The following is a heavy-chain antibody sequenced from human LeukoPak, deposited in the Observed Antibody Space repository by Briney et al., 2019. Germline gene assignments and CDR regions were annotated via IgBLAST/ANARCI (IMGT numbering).Heavy chain of an antibody. Sequence: SETLSLTCAVYGGSFSGYYWSWIRQPPGKGLEWIGEINHSGSTNYNPSLKSRVTISADTSKNQFSLKLSSVTAADTAVYYCARGGQTGYSSSWYPNYYYYYGMDVWGQGTTVTVSS. V-gene: IGHV4-34*01. CDR2: INHSGST. J-gene: IGHJ6*02. CDR1: GGSFSGYY. D-gene: IGHD6-13*01. CDR3: ARGGQTGYSSSWYPNYYYYYGMDV.